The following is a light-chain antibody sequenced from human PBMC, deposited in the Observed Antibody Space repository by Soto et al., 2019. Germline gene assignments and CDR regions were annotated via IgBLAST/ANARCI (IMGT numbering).Light chain of an antibody. Sequence: EIVMTQSPATLSVSPGEGASLSCRASQSVRSNLAWYQQKPGQAPRLLIYRTSNRASGIPDRFSGSGSGPDFTLTISGLEPEDFAVYYCHQYGRSPRTFGQGTKVDI. CDR3: HQYGRSPRT. V-gene: IGKV3-20*01. CDR1: QSVRSN. J-gene: IGKJ1*01. CDR2: RTS.